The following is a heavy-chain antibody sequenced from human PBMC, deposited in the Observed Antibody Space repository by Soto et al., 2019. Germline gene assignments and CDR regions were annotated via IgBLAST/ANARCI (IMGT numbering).Heavy chain of an antibody. V-gene: IGHV4-4*02. J-gene: IGHJ5*02. D-gene: IGHD6-13*01. CDR1: GGSISSSNW. CDR3: ARHGSGYEDSSSWYQNNWFDP. Sequence: KPSETLSLTCAVSGGSISSSNWWSWVRQPPGKGLEWIGEIYHSGSTNYNPSLKSRVTISVDKSKNQFSLKLSSVTAADTAVYYCARHGSGYEDSSSWYQNNWFDPWGQGTLVTVSS. CDR2: IYHSGST.